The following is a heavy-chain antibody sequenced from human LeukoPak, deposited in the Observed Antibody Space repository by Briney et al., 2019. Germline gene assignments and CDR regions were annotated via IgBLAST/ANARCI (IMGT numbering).Heavy chain of an antibody. CDR2: IIPIFGTA. CDR3: ATRVDIVVVPAAAAFDI. J-gene: IGHJ3*02. Sequence: ALVKVSCKASGGTFSSYAISWVRQAPGQGLEWMGGIIPIFGTANYAQKFQGRVTITTDESTSTAYMELSSLRSEDTAVYYCATRVDIVVVPAAAAFDIWGQGTMVTVSS. D-gene: IGHD2-2*01. V-gene: IGHV1-69*05. CDR1: GGTFSSYA.